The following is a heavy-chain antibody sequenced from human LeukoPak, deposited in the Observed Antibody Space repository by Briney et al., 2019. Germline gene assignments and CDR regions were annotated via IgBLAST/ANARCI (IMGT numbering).Heavy chain of an antibody. CDR3: ARAYSAATRGLRRYYYYYGMDV. CDR1: GGTFSSYA. D-gene: IGHD2-15*01. CDR2: IIPIFGTA. Sequence: SVEVSCKASGGTFSSYAISWVRQAPGQGLEWMGGIIPIFGTANYAQKFQGRVTITADESTSTAYMELSSLRSEDTAVYYCARAYSAATRGLRRYYYYYGMDVWGKGTTVTVSS. V-gene: IGHV1-69*01. J-gene: IGHJ6*04.